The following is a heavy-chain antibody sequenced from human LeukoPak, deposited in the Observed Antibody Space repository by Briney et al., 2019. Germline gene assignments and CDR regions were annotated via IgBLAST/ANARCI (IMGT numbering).Heavy chain of an antibody. CDR3: ARWSVGATRGFDY. CDR2: INAGNGNT. D-gene: IGHD1-26*01. V-gene: IGHV1-3*03. CDR1: GYTFTSYA. J-gene: IGHJ4*02. Sequence: ASVKVSCKASGYTFTSYAMHWVRQAPGQRLEWMGWINAGNGNTKYSQEFQGRVTITRDTSASTAYMELSSLRSEDTAVYSCARWSVGATRGFDYWGQGTLVTVSS.